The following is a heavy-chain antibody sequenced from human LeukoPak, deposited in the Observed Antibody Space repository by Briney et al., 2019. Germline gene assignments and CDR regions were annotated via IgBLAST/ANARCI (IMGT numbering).Heavy chain of an antibody. CDR3: ARGLNQLPPGGY. J-gene: IGHJ4*02. CDR1: GGSLSGYY. Sequence: SETLSLTCAVYGGSLSGYYWSWMRQPPGKGLEWIGKINHSGSTNYNPSLKRRVTISVDTSQRQFSLKLSSVTAADTAVYYCARGLNQLPPGGYLGQGTLVTVSS. CDR2: INHSGST. D-gene: IGHD2-2*01. V-gene: IGHV4-34*01.